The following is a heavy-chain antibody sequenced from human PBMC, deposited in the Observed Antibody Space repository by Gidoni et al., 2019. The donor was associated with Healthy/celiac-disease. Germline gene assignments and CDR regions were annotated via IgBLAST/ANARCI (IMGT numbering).Heavy chain of an antibody. D-gene: IGHD6-13*01. V-gene: IGHV3-11*06. J-gene: IGHJ4*02. Sequence: QVQLVESGGGLVKPGGSLRLSCAASGFTFSDYYMSWIRQAPGKGLEWVSYISSSSSYTNYADSVKGRFTISRDNAKNSLYLQMNSLRAEDTAVYYCASGAAAGTFNYWGQGTLVTVSS. CDR1: GFTFSDYY. CDR3: ASGAAAGTFNY. CDR2: ISSSSSYT.